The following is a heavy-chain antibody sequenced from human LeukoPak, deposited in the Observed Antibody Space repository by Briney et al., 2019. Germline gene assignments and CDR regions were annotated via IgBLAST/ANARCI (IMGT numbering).Heavy chain of an antibody. CDR1: GGTFSSYA. D-gene: IGHD3-10*01. CDR3: ARDTYYGSGSYYNGDY. J-gene: IGHJ4*02. CDR2: IIPIFGTA. Sequence: GASVHVTRKASGGTFSSYAISWVRQAPGQGLEWMGRIIPIFGTANYAQKFQGRVTITADKSTSTAYMELSSLRSEDTAVYYCARDTYYGSGSYYNGDYWGQGTLVTVSS. V-gene: IGHV1-69*06.